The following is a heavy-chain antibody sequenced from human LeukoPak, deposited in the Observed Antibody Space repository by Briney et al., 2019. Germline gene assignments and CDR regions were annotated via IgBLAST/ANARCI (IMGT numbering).Heavy chain of an antibody. D-gene: IGHD6-19*01. CDR1: GGSISGYY. CDR3: AREGQWLPDWFDP. Sequence: PSETLSLTCTVSGGSISGYYWSWMRQPPGQRLEWIRYIHYSGSTNYNPSLKGRVTISLDMSKNQFSLKLNSMTAADTAVYYCAREGQWLPDWFDPWGQGTLVTVSS. V-gene: IGHV4-59*01. CDR2: IHYSGST. J-gene: IGHJ5*02.